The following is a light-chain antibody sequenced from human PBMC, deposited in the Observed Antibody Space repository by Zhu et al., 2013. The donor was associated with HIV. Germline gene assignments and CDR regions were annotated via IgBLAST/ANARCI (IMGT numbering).Light chain of an antibody. V-gene: IGKV3-20*01. Sequence: EIVLTQSPATLSLSPGERATLSCRASQSIGSYLAWYQQKRGQAPRLLIYGASSRATGIPDRFSGSGSGTDFTLTISRLEPEDFAVYYCQQNDSSSLTFGGGTTVEI. CDR3: QQNDSSSLT. CDR2: GAS. CDR1: QSIGSY. J-gene: IGKJ4*01.